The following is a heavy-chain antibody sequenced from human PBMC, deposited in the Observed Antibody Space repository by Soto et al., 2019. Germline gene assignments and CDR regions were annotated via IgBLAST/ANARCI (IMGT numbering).Heavy chain of an antibody. CDR3: ASGLDTGSWGSFGY. V-gene: IGHV4-61*01. J-gene: IGHJ4*02. D-gene: IGHD6-6*01. Sequence: PSETLSLTCTVSGGSVSSGSYYWSWIRQPPGKGLEWIGYIYYSGSTNYNPSLKSRVTISVDTSKNQFSLKLSSVTAADTAVYYCASGLDTGSWGSFGYWGQRTLVTVSS. CDR2: IYYSGST. CDR1: GGSVSSGSYY.